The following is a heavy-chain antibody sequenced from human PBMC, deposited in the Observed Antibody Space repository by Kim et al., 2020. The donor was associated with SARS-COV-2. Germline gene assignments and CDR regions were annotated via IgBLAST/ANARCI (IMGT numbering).Heavy chain of an antibody. CDR3: AKDHGSSSWYGYLDY. Sequence: DSVKGRFTITRDNSKNTLYLQMNSLRAEEKAVYYCAKDHGSSSWYGYLDYWGQGTLVTVSS. V-gene: IGHV3-30*02. J-gene: IGHJ4*02. D-gene: IGHD6-13*01.